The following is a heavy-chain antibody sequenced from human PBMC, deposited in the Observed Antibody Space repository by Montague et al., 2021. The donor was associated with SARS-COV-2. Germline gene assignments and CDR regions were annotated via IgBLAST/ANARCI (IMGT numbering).Heavy chain of an antibody. J-gene: IGHJ3*02. CDR3: ARGDGLGTYTEYAFDI. D-gene: IGHD3-16*01. V-gene: IGHV6-1*01. Sequence: CAISGDSVSGDSVSWNWIRQSPSRGLEWLGRTYYRFRWFDHYEESMKGRISIKADTPKNQFSLQLDSVTPEDTAVYYCARGDGLGTYTEYAFDIWGQGTLVTVSS. CDR2: TYYRFRWFD. CDR1: GDSVSGDSVS.